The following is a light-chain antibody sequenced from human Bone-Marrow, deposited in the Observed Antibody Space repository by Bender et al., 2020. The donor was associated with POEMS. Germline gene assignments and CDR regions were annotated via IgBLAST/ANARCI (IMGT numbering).Light chain of an antibody. Sequence: QSALTQPASVSGSPGQSITISCTGTSIDVGDYNYVSWYQHHPGKAPKLIIYDVSYRPSGVSRRFSGSQSGNTASLTISGLLAADEADYYCCSFTGSNTPYVFGTGTKVTVV. J-gene: IGLJ1*01. V-gene: IGLV2-14*03. CDR3: CSFTGSNTPYV. CDR1: SIDVGDYNY. CDR2: DVS.